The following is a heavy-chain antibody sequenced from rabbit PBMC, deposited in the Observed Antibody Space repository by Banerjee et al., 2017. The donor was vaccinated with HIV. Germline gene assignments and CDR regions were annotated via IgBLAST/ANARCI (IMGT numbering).Heavy chain of an antibody. CDR2: FYAGSGNT. CDR3: ARRDAGYGYGALDP. CDR1: GIDFSRYYY. V-gene: IGHV1S45*01. Sequence: QEQLEESGGDLVKPGASLTLTCTASGIDFSRYYYMCWVRQAPGKGLEWIACFYAGSGNTYYASWAKGRFTISKASSTTVTLQMTSLTDADTATYFCARRDAGYGYGALDPWGPGTLVTVS. J-gene: IGHJ2*01. D-gene: IGHD6-1*01.